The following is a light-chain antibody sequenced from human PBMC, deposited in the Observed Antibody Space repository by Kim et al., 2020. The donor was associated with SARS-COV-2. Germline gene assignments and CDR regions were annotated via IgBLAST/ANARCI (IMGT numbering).Light chain of an antibody. CDR1: QSVSSSY. Sequence: PGERAPLSCRASQSVSSSYLAWYQQKPGQAPRLLIYGASSRATGIPERFSGSGSGTDFTLTISRLEPEDFAVYYCQQYGSSPKLTFGGGTKVDIK. V-gene: IGKV3-20*01. CDR2: GAS. J-gene: IGKJ4*01. CDR3: QQYGSSPKLT.